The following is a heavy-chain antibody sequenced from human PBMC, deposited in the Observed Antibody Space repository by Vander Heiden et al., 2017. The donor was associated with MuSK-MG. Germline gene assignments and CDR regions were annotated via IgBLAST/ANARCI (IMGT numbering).Heavy chain of an antibody. CDR1: GGSISSGNYY. CDR3: ARAGRTSRAGYYYMDV. CDR2: IYYSGST. Sequence: QVQLQESGPGLVTPSQTLSLTCPVSGGSISSGNYYWSWIRQHPGKGLEWIGYIYYSGSTSYNPSLKSRVTISVDTSKNQFSLKLSSVTAADTAVYYCARAGRTSRAGYYYMDVWGKGTTVTVSS. V-gene: IGHV4-31*03. D-gene: IGHD2-2*01. J-gene: IGHJ6*03.